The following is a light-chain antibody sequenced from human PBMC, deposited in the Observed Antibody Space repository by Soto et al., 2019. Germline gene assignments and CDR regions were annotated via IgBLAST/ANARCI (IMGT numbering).Light chain of an antibody. Sequence: EVEMTQSPATVSASPGDRVSLSCRASQDVKNRMGWYQQKPGQAPRLLIYGASNRPAGISARFTGRGFGTEFTLTISNLQSEDFATYYCQQDNRRPITFAQGTRLEIK. CDR1: QDVKNR. CDR2: GAS. V-gene: IGKV3-15*01. J-gene: IGKJ5*01. CDR3: QQDNRRPIT.